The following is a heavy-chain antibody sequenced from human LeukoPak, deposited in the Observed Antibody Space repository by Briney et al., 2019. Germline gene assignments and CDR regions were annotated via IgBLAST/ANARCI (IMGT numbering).Heavy chain of an antibody. CDR1: GGSISSGGYY. Sequence: SETLSLTCTVSGGSISSGGYYWSWIRQHPGKGLEWIGYIYHSGSTYYNPSLKSRVTISVDRSKNQFSLKLSSVTAADTAVYYCARARSSSTDFDYWGQGTLVTVSS. V-gene: IGHV4-31*03. J-gene: IGHJ4*02. CDR2: IYHSGST. D-gene: IGHD6-6*01. CDR3: ARARSSSTDFDY.